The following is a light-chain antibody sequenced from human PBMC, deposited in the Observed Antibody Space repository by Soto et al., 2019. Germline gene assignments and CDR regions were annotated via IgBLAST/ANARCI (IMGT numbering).Light chain of an antibody. V-gene: IGKV3-11*01. J-gene: IGKJ3*01. CDR1: QSVSIN. Sequence: EIVMTQSLVILSVSQGERATLSCRASQSVSINLAWYQQKPGQAPRLLIYGASTRATGIPARFSGSGSGTDFTLTISSLEPEDFAVYYCQQRSNWPPGFTFGPGTKVDIK. CDR2: GAS. CDR3: QQRSNWPPGFT.